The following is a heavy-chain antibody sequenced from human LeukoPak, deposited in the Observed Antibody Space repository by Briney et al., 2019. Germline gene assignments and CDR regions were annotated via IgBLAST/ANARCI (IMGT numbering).Heavy chain of an antibody. J-gene: IGHJ3*02. V-gene: IGHV3-30*07. D-gene: IGHD3-10*01. CDR3: ARERGERRAFDI. Sequence: SVKGRFIISRDNSKNTLYLQMNSLRAEDTAVYYCARERGERRAFDIWGQGTMVTVSS.